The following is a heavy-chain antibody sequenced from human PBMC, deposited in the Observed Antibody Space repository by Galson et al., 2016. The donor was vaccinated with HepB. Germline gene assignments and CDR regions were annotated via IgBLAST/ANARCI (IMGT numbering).Heavy chain of an antibody. Sequence: SVKVSCKASGGTFSTYAISWVRQAPGQGLEWTGGIIPIFGTANYAQKFQGRVTITADESTSTAYMELSSLRSEDTAVYYCARGVDKSSGYLGFDYWGQGTLVTVSS. D-gene: IGHD3-22*01. J-gene: IGHJ4*02. CDR2: IIPIFGTA. V-gene: IGHV1-69*13. CDR3: ARGVDKSSGYLGFDY. CDR1: GGTFSTYA.